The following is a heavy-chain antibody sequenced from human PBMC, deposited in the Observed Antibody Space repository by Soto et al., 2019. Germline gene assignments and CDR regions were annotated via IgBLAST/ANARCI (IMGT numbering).Heavy chain of an antibody. CDR2: TRNKANSYTT. Sequence: EVQLVESGGGLVQPGGSLRLSCAASGFTFSDHYMDWVRQAPGKGLEWVGRTRNKANSYTTEYAASVKGRFTISRDDSKNSLXLQMNSLKTEDTAVYYCARGPYCTNGVCYPYYFDYWGQGTLVTVSS. V-gene: IGHV3-72*01. CDR1: GFTFSDHY. J-gene: IGHJ4*02. D-gene: IGHD2-8*01. CDR3: ARGPYCTNGVCYPYYFDY.